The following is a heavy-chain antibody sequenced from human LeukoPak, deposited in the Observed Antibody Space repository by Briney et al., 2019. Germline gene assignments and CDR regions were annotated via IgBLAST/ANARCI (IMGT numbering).Heavy chain of an antibody. J-gene: IGHJ4*02. CDR3: ATPRHYYDSSGYPQN. Sequence: ASVKVSCKASGYTFTSYYMHWVRQAPGQGLEWMGIISPSGGSTSYAQKFQGRVTMTRDTSTSTVYMELSSLRSEDTAVYYCATPRHYYDSSGYPQNWGQGTLVTVSS. D-gene: IGHD3-22*01. CDR2: ISPSGGST. V-gene: IGHV1-46*01. CDR1: GYTFTSYY.